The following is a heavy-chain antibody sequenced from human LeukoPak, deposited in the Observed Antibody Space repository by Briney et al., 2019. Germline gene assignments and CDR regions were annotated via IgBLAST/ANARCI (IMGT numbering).Heavy chain of an antibody. Sequence: SDTLSLTCSVSGGSINSYYWSWIRQPPGQGLEWIGNIHHSGNTNYNPSRKSRVTMSLDTSKNQFSLKLTSVTAADTAVYYCARVRGYGLGSYVDPWGQGTLVTVSS. D-gene: IGHD3-10*01. CDR1: GGSINSYY. J-gene: IGHJ5*02. V-gene: IGHV4-59*07. CDR3: ARVRGYGLGSYVDP. CDR2: IHHSGNT.